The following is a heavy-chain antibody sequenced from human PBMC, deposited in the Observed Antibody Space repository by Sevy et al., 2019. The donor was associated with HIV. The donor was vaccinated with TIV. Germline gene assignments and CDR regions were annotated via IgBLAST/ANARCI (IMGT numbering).Heavy chain of an antibody. J-gene: IGHJ5*02. CDR1: GGSFSGYY. D-gene: IGHD1-26*01. CDR3: ARRGYSGSYRGNWFDP. Sequence: SEILSLTCAVYGGSFSGYYWSWIRQPPGKGLEWIGEINHSGSTNYNPSLKSRVTISVDTSKNQFSLKLSSVTAADTAVYYCARRGYSGSYRGNWFDPWGQGTLVTVSS. V-gene: IGHV4-34*01. CDR2: INHSGST.